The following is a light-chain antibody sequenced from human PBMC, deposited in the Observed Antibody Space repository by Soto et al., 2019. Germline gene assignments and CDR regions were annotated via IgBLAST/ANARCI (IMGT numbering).Light chain of an antibody. Sequence: DIQMTQSPSTLSASVGDRVTITCRASQSISSWLAWYQQKPGKAPKLLIYDASSLESGVPSRFSGSGSGTEFSLTISSRQPDDFATYYCQQYNSYPSLTFGGGNKVEIK. V-gene: IGKV1-5*01. J-gene: IGKJ4*01. CDR1: QSISSW. CDR2: DAS. CDR3: QQYNSYPSLT.